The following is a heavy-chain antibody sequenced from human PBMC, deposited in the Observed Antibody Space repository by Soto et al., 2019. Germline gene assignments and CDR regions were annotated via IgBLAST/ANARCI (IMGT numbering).Heavy chain of an antibody. V-gene: IGHV4-4*02. CDR1: GGSISSSYW. Sequence: QVQLQESGPGLVKPSGTLSLTCAVSGGSISSSYWWNWVRKTPRRGLEWIGKIYHGGITNYNPSLRNRVTISLDKSKNQFSLKLTSVTAADTAVYYCVSSLNYDFWRDGGRHFYFDYWGQGILATVSS. CDR2: IYHGGIT. J-gene: IGHJ4*02. D-gene: IGHD3-3*01. CDR3: VSSLNYDFWRDGGRHFYFDY.